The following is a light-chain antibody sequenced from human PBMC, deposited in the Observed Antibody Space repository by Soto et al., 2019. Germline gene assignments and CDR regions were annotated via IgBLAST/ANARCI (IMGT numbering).Light chain of an antibody. J-gene: IGKJ1*01. CDR1: QSISGW. Sequence: DIQMTQSPSTLSASVGDRVTITCRASQSISGWLAGYQQKPGKAPKILIYDASNLERGLPSRFSGSGSGTEFTLTISSLQPDDFATYYCQQYDSFPWSFGQGTKVDIK. CDR3: QQYDSFPWS. CDR2: DAS. V-gene: IGKV1-5*01.